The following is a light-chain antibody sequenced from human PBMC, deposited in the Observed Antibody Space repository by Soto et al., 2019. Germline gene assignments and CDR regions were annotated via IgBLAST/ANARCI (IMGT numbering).Light chain of an antibody. CDR2: GAS. J-gene: IGKJ1*01. Sequence: EIVLTQSPATLSLSPGERATLSCRASQSVSSSQLAWYQQKPGQAPRLLIYGASSRATGIPDRFSGSGSGTDFILTISRLEPDDFAVYYCQHYVSSLWTFGQGTKVDIK. CDR1: QSVSSSQ. V-gene: IGKV3-20*01. CDR3: QHYVSSLWT.